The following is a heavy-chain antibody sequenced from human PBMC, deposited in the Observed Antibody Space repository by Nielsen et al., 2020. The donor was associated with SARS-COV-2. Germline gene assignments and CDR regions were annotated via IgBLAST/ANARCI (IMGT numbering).Heavy chain of an antibody. D-gene: IGHD3-10*01. CDR1: GINFTNTR. CDR3: AKSNLLFWFGESRQLDY. V-gene: IGHV3-30*18. J-gene: IGHJ4*02. Sequence: AGTLSLSCAVSGINFTNTRMPCVRQAPAQRLDRVGVTSYEGSIKFYSDSVKGRFTISRDNSKNTLYLQMNSLRSEDAAMYFCAKSNLLFWFGESRQLDYWGRGTLVAVSS. CDR2: TSYEGSIK.